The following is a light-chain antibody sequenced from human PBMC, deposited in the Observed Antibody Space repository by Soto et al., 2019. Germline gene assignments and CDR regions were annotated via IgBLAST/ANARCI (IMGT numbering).Light chain of an antibody. CDR3: MQGVETPFT. Sequence: DIVMTQSPLSLPVTPGEAASISCRSSESLLFTNGYNYLDWYVQKPGQSPQLLIYLGSHRAPGVPDRFSGSGSGTDFTLKISRVEAEDVGFYYCMQGVETPFTFGPGTKWISN. J-gene: IGKJ3*01. CDR1: ESLLFTNGYNY. CDR2: LGS. V-gene: IGKV2-28*01.